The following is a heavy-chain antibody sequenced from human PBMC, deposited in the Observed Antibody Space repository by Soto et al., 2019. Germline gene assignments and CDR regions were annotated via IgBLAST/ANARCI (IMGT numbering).Heavy chain of an antibody. CDR2: VYYSGST. J-gene: IGHJ5*02. Sequence: TSETLSLTCTVSGGSISSYYWSWIRQPPGKGLEWIGYVYYSGSTNYNPSLKSRVTISVDTSKNQFSLKLSSVTAADTAVYYCAGGRALAGWFDPWGQGTLVTVSS. CDR1: GGSISSYY. D-gene: IGHD2-15*01. V-gene: IGHV4-59*01. CDR3: AGGRALAGWFDP.